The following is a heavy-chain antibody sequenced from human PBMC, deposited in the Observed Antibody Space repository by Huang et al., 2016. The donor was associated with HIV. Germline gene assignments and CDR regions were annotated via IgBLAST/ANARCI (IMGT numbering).Heavy chain of an antibody. CDR2: IFPDVSDT. V-gene: IGHV5-51*01. D-gene: IGHD6-6*01. Sequence: VQLVQSGAEVKKPGESLKISCKGSGYSFSSYWIAWVRQMPGKGLEWMGIIFPDVSDTTYSPAFEGQGTISADKSIGTAYLQWSSLKASDTAMYYCARRFSSSSGYFDYWGQGSLVTVSS. CDR3: ARRFSSSSGYFDY. J-gene: IGHJ4*02. CDR1: GYSFSSYW.